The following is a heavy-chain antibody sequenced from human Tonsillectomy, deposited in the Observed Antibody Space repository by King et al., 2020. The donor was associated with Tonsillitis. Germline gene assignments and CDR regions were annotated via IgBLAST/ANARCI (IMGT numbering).Heavy chain of an antibody. Sequence: VQLVESGGGLVKPGGSLRLSCAASGFTFSDYYMSWIRQAPGKGLEWVSYISSSSSYTNYADSVKGRFTISRNNAKNSLYLQMNSLRCADTAVYYCARDRYDSSGLDYWGQGTLVTVSS. CDR1: GFTFSDYY. D-gene: IGHD3-22*01. CDR3: ARDRYDSSGLDY. CDR2: ISSSSSYT. V-gene: IGHV3-11*05. J-gene: IGHJ4*02.